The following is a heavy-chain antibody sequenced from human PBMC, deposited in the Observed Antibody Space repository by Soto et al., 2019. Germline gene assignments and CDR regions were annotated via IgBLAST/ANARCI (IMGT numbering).Heavy chain of an antibody. Sequence: QVQLVESGGGVVQPGTSLRLSCAASGFAVSSYSMHWVRQAPGKGLEWVAAMSFDGNSKYFADSVKGRLKISRDTSKDTWSLEMESLGVEGSGLYHCTRGRSKIANDDFVYWGQGTQVTVSS. CDR2: MSFDGNSK. CDR1: GFAVSSYS. D-gene: IGHD2-21*01. CDR3: TRGRSKIANDDFVY. V-gene: IGHV3-30-3*01. J-gene: IGHJ4*02.